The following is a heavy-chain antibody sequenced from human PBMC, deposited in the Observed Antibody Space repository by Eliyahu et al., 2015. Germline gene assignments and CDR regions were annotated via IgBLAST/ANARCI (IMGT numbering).Heavy chain of an antibody. CDR3: ARGGITIFGVVIPFDY. J-gene: IGHJ4*02. D-gene: IGHD3-3*01. Sequence: QVQLVESGGGVVQPGRSLRLSCAASGFTFSSYGMHWVRQAPGKGLEWVAVIWYDGSNKYYADSVKGRFTISRDNSKNTLYLQMNSLRAEDTAVYYCARGGITIFGVVIPFDYWGQGTLVTVSS. CDR2: IWYDGSNK. V-gene: IGHV3-33*01. CDR1: GFTFSSYG.